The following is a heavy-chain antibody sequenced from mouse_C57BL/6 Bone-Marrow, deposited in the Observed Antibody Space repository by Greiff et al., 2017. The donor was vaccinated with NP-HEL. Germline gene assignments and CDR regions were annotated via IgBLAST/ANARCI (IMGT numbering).Heavy chain of an antibody. D-gene: IGHD1-1*01. CDR1: GFSLTSYG. CDR2: IWSGGST. CDR3: ARVYYYGSSPYYYAMDY. Sequence: VKLMESGPGLVQPSQSLSITCTVSGFSLTSYGVHWVRQSPGKGLEWLGVIWSGGSTDYNAAFISRLSISKDNSKSQVFFKMNSLQADDTAIYYCARVYYYGSSPYYYAMDYWGQGTSVTVSS. J-gene: IGHJ4*01. V-gene: IGHV2-2*01.